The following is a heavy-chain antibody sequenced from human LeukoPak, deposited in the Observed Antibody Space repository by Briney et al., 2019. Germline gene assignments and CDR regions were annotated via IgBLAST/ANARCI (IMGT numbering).Heavy chain of an antibody. D-gene: IGHD3-10*01. J-gene: IGHJ1*01. Sequence: GGSLRLSCAASGFTFSSYAMSWVRQAPGKGLGWVSAISGSGGSTYYADSVKGRFAISRDNSKNTLYLQMNSLRAEDTAVYYCAKEDVTMVRGLMEHWGQGTLVTVSS. CDR3: AKEDVTMVRGLMEH. CDR1: GFTFSSYA. CDR2: ISGSGGST. V-gene: IGHV3-23*01.